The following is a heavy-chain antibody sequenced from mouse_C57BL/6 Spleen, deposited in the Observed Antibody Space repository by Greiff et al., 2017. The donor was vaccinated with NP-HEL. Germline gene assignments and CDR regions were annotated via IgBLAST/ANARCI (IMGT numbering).Heavy chain of an antibody. Sequence: EVQLQQSGPGLVKPSQSLSLTCSVTGYSITSGYYWNWIRQFPGNKLEWMGYISYDGSNNYNPSLKNRISITRDTSKNQFFLKLNSVTTEDTATYYCARDRAQVFAYWGQGTLVTVSA. CDR2: ISYDGSN. V-gene: IGHV3-6*01. CDR1: GYSITSGYY. D-gene: IGHD3-2*02. CDR3: ARDRAQVFAY. J-gene: IGHJ3*01.